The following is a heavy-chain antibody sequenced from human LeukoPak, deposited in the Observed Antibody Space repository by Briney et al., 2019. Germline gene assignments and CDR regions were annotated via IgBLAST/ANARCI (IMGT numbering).Heavy chain of an antibody. D-gene: IGHD7-27*01. V-gene: IGHV3-23*01. Sequence: GGSLRLSCAASGFTFSTYTMYWVRHPPGKRLEWVSIIGNNGGGIHYADSVKGRFTISRDNFKNALYLQMNSLRVEDTAVYYCAIDPNWGTHSWGQGVLVTVSS. CDR3: AIDPNWGTHS. CDR2: IGNNGGGI. CDR1: GFTFSTYT. J-gene: IGHJ4*02.